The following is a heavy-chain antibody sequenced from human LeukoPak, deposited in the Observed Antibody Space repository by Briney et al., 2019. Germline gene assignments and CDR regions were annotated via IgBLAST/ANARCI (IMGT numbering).Heavy chain of an antibody. CDR1: GFTFSSYA. V-gene: IGHV3-30-3*01. J-gene: IGHJ4*02. Sequence: LPGGSLRLSCAASGFTFSSYAMHWVRQAPGKGLEWVAVISYDGPNRYYADSVKGRFTISRDNSKNTLYLQMNGLRAEDTAVYYCANYHDNSGCFAFDHWGQGTLVTVSS. CDR3: ANYHDNSGCFAFDH. CDR2: ISYDGPNR. D-gene: IGHD3-22*01.